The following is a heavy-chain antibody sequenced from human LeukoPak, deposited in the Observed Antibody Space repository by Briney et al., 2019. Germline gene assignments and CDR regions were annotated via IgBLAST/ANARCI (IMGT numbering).Heavy chain of an antibody. CDR3: ARDPSRSGQLVEDY. CDR2: ISGSGGST. D-gene: IGHD6-6*01. Sequence: GGSLRLSCAASGFTFSSYAMSWVRQAPGKGLEWVSAISGSGGSTYYADSVKGRFTISRDNSKNTLYLQMNSLRAEDTAVYYCARDPSRSGQLVEDYWGQGTLVTVSS. V-gene: IGHV3-23*01. J-gene: IGHJ4*02. CDR1: GFTFSSYA.